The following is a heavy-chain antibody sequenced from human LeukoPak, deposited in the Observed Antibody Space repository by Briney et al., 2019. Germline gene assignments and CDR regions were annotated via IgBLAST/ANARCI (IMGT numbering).Heavy chain of an antibody. D-gene: IGHD3-10*01. J-gene: IGHJ3*02. Sequence: ASVKVSCKASGYTFTGYYIHWVRQAPGQGLERMGWINPNSGGTNYVQKLQGRVTMTRDTSISTAYMELSGLRSDDTAVFYCARGANYYGSGTYYKLNDFDIWGQGTMVTVSS. CDR3: ARGANYYGSGTYYKLNDFDI. CDR1: GYTFTGYY. V-gene: IGHV1-2*02. CDR2: INPNSGGT.